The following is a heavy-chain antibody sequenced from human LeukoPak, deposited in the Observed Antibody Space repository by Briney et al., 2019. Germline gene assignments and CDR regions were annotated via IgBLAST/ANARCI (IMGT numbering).Heavy chain of an antibody. V-gene: IGHV4-59*01. J-gene: IGHJ6*03. Sequence: SETLSLTCTVSGGSISSYYWSWIRQPPGKGLEWIGYIYYSGSTNYNPSLKSRVTISVDTSKNQFSLKLSSVTAADTAVYYCARGVYYGSGSYYWNYYYYMDVWGKGTTVTISS. D-gene: IGHD3-10*01. CDR2: IYYSGST. CDR3: ARGVYYGSGSYYWNYYYYMDV. CDR1: GGSISSYY.